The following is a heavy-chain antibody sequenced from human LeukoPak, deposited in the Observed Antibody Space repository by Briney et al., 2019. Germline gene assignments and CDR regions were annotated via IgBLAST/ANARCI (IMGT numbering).Heavy chain of an antibody. CDR1: DGSISSYY. Sequence: PSETLSLTCTVSDGSISSYYWSWIRQPAGKGLEWIGRIYTSGSTNYNPSLKSRVTMSVDTSKNQFSLKLSSVTAADTAVYYCARGGSSWYYEVEWFDPWGQGTLVTVSS. J-gene: IGHJ5*02. V-gene: IGHV4-4*07. CDR2: IYTSGST. D-gene: IGHD6-13*01. CDR3: ARGGSSWYYEVEWFDP.